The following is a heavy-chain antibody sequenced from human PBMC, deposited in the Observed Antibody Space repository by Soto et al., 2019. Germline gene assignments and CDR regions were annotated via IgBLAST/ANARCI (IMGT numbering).Heavy chain of an antibody. Sequence: ASVKVSCKASGYTFTSYYMHWVRQAPGQGLEWMGIINPSGGSTSYAQKFQGRVTMTRDTSTSTVYMELSSLGSEDTAVYYCARGPRGGVLMVYARTNFDYWGQGTLVTVSS. J-gene: IGHJ4*02. CDR1: GYTFTSYY. V-gene: IGHV1-46*01. D-gene: IGHD2-8*01. CDR2: INPSGGST. CDR3: ARGPRGGVLMVYARTNFDY.